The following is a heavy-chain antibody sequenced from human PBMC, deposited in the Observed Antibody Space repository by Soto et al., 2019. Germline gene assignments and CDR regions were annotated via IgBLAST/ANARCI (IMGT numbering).Heavy chain of an antibody. CDR2: IYPGDSDT. CDR3: ARLGYGAVAAAAFDY. CDR1: GYSFTTYW. D-gene: IGHD6-13*01. V-gene: IGHV5-51*01. Sequence: GESLKISCKGSGYSFTTYWIGWVRQMPGKGLELMGIIYPGDSDTRYSPSFQGQVTISADKSISTAYLQWSSLKASDTAMYYCARLGYGAVAAAAFDYWGQGTLVTVSS. J-gene: IGHJ4*02.